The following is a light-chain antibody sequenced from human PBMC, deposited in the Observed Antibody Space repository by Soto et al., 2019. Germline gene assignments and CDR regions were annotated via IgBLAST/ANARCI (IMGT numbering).Light chain of an antibody. CDR1: SSDIGTYNL. CDR2: EVS. J-gene: IGLJ3*02. CDR3: CSHAGSDTWV. V-gene: IGLV2-23*02. Sequence: QSSLTQPASVLGSPGQSITISCTGSSSDIGTYNLVSWYRHHPGKAPKLLIYEVSLRPSGISYRFSASKSGNTASLTISGLQAEDEADCHCCSHAGSDTWVFGGGTKLTVL.